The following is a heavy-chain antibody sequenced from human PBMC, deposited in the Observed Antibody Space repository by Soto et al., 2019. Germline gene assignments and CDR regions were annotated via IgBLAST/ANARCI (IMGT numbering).Heavy chain of an antibody. Sequence: SETLSLTCSVSGASISTSSDFWGWIRQAPGKGLEWIGNVYQSGTTRLNPSLKSRVSIFVDRSKNQFSLELNSATAADRAVYYCARQPESTSYFDYWGQGILVTVPS. CDR3: ARQPESTSYFDY. CDR2: VYQSGTT. J-gene: IGHJ4*02. D-gene: IGHD2-2*01. V-gene: IGHV4-39*01. CDR1: GASISTSSDF.